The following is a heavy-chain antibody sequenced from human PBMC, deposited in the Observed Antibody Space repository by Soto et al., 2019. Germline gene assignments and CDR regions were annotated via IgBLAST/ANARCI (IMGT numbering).Heavy chain of an antibody. Sequence: QVQLQQWGAGLLKPSETLSLTCGVSGASLSGVYWTWIRQTPGRGLEWIGEINHSGSAYDNPALGYRVTISVDTAKKQFSLSLTSVTAADTGRYYCARAFKGIIENTGWPKPYYYGLDVWAQGTAVSVSS. V-gene: IGHV4-34*01. CDR1: GASLSGVY. CDR3: ARAFKGIIENTGWPKPYYYGLDV. D-gene: IGHD6-19*01. CDR2: INHSGSA. J-gene: IGHJ6*02.